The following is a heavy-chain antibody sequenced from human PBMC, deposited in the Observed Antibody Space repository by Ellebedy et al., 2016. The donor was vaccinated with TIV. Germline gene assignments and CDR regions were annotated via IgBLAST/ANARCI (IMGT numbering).Heavy chain of an antibody. J-gene: IGHJ4*02. CDR2: IYYSGST. Sequence: SETLSLXXTVSGGSISSGGYYWSWIRQHPGKGLEWIGYIYYSGSTYYNPSLKSRVTISVDTSKNQFSLKLSSVTAADTAVYYCARGGGYCSGPNCYNDYWGQGTLVTVSS. CDR3: ARGGGYCSGPNCYNDY. V-gene: IGHV4-31*03. CDR1: GGSISSGGYY. D-gene: IGHD2-2*02.